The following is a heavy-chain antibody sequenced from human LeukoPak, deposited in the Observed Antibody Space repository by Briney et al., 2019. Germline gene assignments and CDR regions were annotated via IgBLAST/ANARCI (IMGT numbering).Heavy chain of an antibody. D-gene: IGHD3-22*01. Sequence: ASVKVSCKASGYTFNSFTINWVRQAPGQGLEWMGWITAYNGNTNYAQKLQGRVTMTRDMSTSTVYMELSSLRSEDTAVYYCARERGSGYDDAFDIWGQGTMVTVSS. CDR3: ARERGSGYDDAFDI. CDR2: ITAYNGNT. CDR1: GYTFNSFT. J-gene: IGHJ3*02. V-gene: IGHV1-18*01.